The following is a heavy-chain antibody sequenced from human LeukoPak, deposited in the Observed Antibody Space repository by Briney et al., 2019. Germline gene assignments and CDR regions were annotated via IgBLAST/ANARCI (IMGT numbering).Heavy chain of an antibody. J-gene: IGHJ4*02. CDR3: ARVVCSSTSCASYYFDY. Sequence: SEPLSLPCAVYGQPFSGYYWIWIRQPPGKGREWIGEINHSGSTNHNPSLKSRVTISVDTSKNQFSLKLSSVTAADTAVYYCARVVCSSTSCASYYFDYWGQGTLVTVSS. V-gene: IGHV4-34*01. CDR1: GQPFSGYY. CDR2: INHSGST. D-gene: IGHD2-2*01.